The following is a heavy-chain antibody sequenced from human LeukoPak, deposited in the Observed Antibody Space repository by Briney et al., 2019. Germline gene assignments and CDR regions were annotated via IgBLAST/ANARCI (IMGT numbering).Heavy chain of an antibody. D-gene: IGHD5-18*01. CDR1: GFTFSNYW. J-gene: IGHJ4*02. Sequence: GGSLRLACAASGFTFSNYWMSWVRQAPGKGLEWVASIDQYGRAKYYVDSVRGRFTFSRDNTKNPLHLQMSSLRAEDTAVYYCARADSYGSILDYWGQGNRVTVSS. CDR3: ARADSYGSILDY. V-gene: IGHV3-7*04. CDR2: IDQYGRAK.